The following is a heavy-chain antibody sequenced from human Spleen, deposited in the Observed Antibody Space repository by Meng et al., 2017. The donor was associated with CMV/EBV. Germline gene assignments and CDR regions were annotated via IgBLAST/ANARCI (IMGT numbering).Heavy chain of an antibody. J-gene: IGHJ4*02. CDR1: GGSFSDYY. Sequence: SETLSLTCAVYGGSFSDYYWSWIRQSPGKGLEWIGDINYSGSTNYNPSLKSRVTISVDTSKNQFSLKLSSVTAADTAVYYCARGGSWYVFDYWGQGTLVTVSS. CDR2: INYSGST. D-gene: IGHD6-13*01. CDR3: ARGGSWYVFDY. V-gene: IGHV4-34*01.